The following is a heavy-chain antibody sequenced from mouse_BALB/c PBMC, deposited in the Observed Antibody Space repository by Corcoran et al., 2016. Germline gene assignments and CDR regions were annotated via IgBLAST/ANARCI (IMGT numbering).Heavy chain of an antibody. CDR2: INTYTGEP. J-gene: IGHJ4*01. V-gene: IGHV9-3-1*01. Sequence: QIQLVQSGPELKKPGETVKISCKASGYTFTNYGMNWVKQAPGKGLKWMGWINTYTGEPTYADDFKGRFAFSLETSASTAYLQINNLKNEDTATYVCARLNYGNDDRAMDYWGQGTSVTVSS. CDR3: ARLNYGNDDRAMDY. D-gene: IGHD2-2*01. CDR1: GYTFTNYG.